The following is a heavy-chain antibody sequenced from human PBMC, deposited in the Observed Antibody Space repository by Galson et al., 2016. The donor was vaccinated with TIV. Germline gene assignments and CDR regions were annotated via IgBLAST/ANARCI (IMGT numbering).Heavy chain of an antibody. CDR3: AISSRRDRYGHTNWFDP. Sequence: SVKVSCKASGGTFRTYTIIWVRQAPGQGLEWMGGIIPIHATTNYAQNFQGRVTITADESMSTAYMELSSLTSDDTAVYYCAISSRRDRYGHTNWFDPWGQGTLVTVSS. J-gene: IGHJ5*02. D-gene: IGHD5-24*01. CDR1: GGTFRTYT. CDR2: IIPIHATT. V-gene: IGHV1-69*13.